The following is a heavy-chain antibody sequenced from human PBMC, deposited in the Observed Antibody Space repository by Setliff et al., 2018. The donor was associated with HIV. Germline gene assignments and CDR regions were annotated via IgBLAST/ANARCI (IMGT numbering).Heavy chain of an antibody. V-gene: IGHV4-30-4*01. Sequence: PSETLSLTCAVYGGSFSDYYWSWIRQPPGKGLEWIGYIYYSGSTYYNPSLKSRVTISVDTSKNQFSLKLSSVTAADTAVYYCARELWFGELFRGFDPWGQGTLVTVSS. CDR2: IYYSGST. D-gene: IGHD3-10*01. J-gene: IGHJ5*02. CDR3: ARELWFGELFRGFDP. CDR1: GGSFSDYY.